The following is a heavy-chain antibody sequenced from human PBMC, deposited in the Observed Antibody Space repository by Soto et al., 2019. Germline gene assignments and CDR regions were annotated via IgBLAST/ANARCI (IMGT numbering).Heavy chain of an antibody. V-gene: IGHV3-64D*08. Sequence: GGSLRLSCSASGFIFRTCVMYWVRQAPGKGLDFVSVISSDGDSTNYADSVKGRFTISRDNSKSTLHLQMSSLRPEDSGVYYCVKDRSPERQSPDADFWSGHHTGKLIINGMDVWGQGTTVTVSS. J-gene: IGHJ6*02. CDR3: VKDRSPERQSPDADFWSGHHTGKLIINGMDV. CDR1: GFIFRTCV. D-gene: IGHD3-3*01. CDR2: ISSDGDST.